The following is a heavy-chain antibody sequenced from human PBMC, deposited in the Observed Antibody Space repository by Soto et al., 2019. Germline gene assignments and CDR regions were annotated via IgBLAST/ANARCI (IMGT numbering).Heavy chain of an antibody. CDR3: ARDRRVTDYYYGMDV. CDR2: IWYDGSNK. J-gene: IGHJ6*02. Sequence: PWWSLRLSCSASGFTCSSYGMHWFRQAPGKRLEWVAVIWYDGSNKYYADSVKGRFTISRDNSKNTLYLQMNSLRAEDTAVYYCARDRRVTDYYYGMDVWGQGTTVTVSS. D-gene: IGHD1-20*01. V-gene: IGHV3-33*01. CDR1: GFTCSSYG.